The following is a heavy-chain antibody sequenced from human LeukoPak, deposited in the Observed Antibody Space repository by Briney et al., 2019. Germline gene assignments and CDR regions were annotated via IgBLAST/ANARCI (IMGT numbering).Heavy chain of an antibody. Sequence: GGSLRLSCAASGFTFSSYSMNWVRQAPGEGLEWVSSISSSSSYIYYADSVKGRFTISRDNAKNSLYLQMNSLRAEDTAVYYCARDHNRYSSGWVPDYWGQGTLVTVSS. V-gene: IGHV3-21*01. D-gene: IGHD6-19*01. CDR3: ARDHNRYSSGWVPDY. J-gene: IGHJ4*02. CDR1: GFTFSSYS. CDR2: ISSSSSYI.